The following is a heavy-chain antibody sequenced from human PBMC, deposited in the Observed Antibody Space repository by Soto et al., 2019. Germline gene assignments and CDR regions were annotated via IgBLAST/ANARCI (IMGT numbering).Heavy chain of an antibody. Sequence: GASVKVSCKASGYTFTSYGISWARQAPGQGLEWMGWISAYNGNTNYAQKLQGRVTMTTDTSTSTAYMELRSLRSDDTAVYYFARDALWFGEFYYYYGMDVWGQGTTVTVSS. V-gene: IGHV1-18*01. CDR2: ISAYNGNT. CDR3: ARDALWFGEFYYYYGMDV. D-gene: IGHD3-10*01. J-gene: IGHJ6*02. CDR1: GYTFTSYG.